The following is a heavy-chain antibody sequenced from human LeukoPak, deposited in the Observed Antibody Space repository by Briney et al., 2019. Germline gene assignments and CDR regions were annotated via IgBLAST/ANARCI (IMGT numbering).Heavy chain of an antibody. CDR3: ARDQISSASERWLEHIGFDY. J-gene: IGHJ4*02. D-gene: IGHD5-24*01. Sequence: GGSLRLSCAASGFTFSSYEMNWVRQAPGKGLEWVSYISSSGSTIYYADSVKGRFTISRDNAKNSLYLQMNSLRAEDTAVYYCARDQISSASERWLEHIGFDYWGQGTLVTVSS. CDR2: ISSSGSTI. CDR1: GFTFSSYE. V-gene: IGHV3-48*03.